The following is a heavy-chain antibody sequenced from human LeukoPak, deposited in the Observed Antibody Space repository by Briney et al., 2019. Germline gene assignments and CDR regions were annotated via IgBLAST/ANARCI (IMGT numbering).Heavy chain of an antibody. Sequence: ASVKVSCKASGYTFTSYGISWVRQAPGQGLEWMGWISAYNGNTNYAQKLQGRDTMTTDTSTSTAYMELRSLRSDDTAVYYCARAYPRYFDWSPTPDYWGQGTLVTVSS. J-gene: IGHJ4*02. CDR1: GYTFTSYG. D-gene: IGHD3-9*01. V-gene: IGHV1-18*01. CDR2: ISAYNGNT. CDR3: ARAYPRYFDWSPTPDY.